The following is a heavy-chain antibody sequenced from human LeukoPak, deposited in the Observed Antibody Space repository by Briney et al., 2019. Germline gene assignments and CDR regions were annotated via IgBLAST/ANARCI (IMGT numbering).Heavy chain of an antibody. CDR2: INTDGSST. Sequence: GGSLRLSCAASGFTFSSYWMQWVRQAPGKGLVWVSRINTDGSSTSYADSVKGRFTISRDNAKNTLYLQMNSLRAEDTAVYYCARGGETISPDYWGQGTLVTVSS. D-gene: IGHD3-10*01. CDR3: ARGGETISPDY. CDR1: GFTFSSYW. V-gene: IGHV3-74*01. J-gene: IGHJ4*02.